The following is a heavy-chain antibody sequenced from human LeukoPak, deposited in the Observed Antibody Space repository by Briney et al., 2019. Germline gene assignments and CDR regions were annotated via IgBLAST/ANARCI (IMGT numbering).Heavy chain of an antibody. CDR1: GLTFSSYA. Sequence: PGGSLRLSCAASGLTFSSYAMSWVRQAPGKGLEWVSAISGSGGSTYYADSVKGRFTISRDNSKNTLYLQMNSLRAEDTVVYYCANGDGYNWPSFDYWGQGTLVTVSS. D-gene: IGHD5-24*01. CDR3: ANGDGYNWPSFDY. CDR2: ISGSGGST. J-gene: IGHJ4*02. V-gene: IGHV3-23*01.